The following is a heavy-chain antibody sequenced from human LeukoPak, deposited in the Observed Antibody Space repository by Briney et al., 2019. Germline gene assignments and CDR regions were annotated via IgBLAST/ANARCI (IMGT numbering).Heavy chain of an antibody. J-gene: IGHJ4*02. D-gene: IGHD2-2*02. CDR1: GGSISSGDYY. CDR2: IYYSGST. V-gene: IGHV4-30-4*08. CDR3: ARRTYCSSTSCYTFDY. Sequence: SQTLSLTCTVSGGSISSGDYYWSWIRQPPGKGLEWIGYIYYSGSTYYNPSLKSRVTISVDTSKNQFSLKLSSVTAADTAVYYCARRTYCSSTSCYTFDYWGQGTLVTVSS.